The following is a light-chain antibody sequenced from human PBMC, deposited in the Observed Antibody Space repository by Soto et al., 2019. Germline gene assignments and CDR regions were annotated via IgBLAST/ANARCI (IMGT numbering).Light chain of an antibody. Sequence: DIQMTQSPSTLSASVGDRVTITCRASESLSGWLAWYQQKPGRTPELVLYEASILETGVTSRFSVSGSGTVFSLTNSSLQSEDFATYYSQQYNKSPWTFGQGTKVEIK. CDR1: ESLSGW. CDR2: EAS. V-gene: IGKV1-5*03. CDR3: QQYNKSPWT. J-gene: IGKJ1*01.